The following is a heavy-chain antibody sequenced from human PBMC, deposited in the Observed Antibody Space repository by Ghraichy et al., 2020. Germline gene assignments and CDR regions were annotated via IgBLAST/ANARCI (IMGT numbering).Heavy chain of an antibody. Sequence: SETLSLTCTVSGGSISSGDHYWNWIRQPPGKGLEWIGYIYYSGSTYYNPSLKSRVTISVDTSKNQFSLKLSSVTAADTAVYYCARARDYGGNSDYWGQGTLVTVSS. V-gene: IGHV4-30-4*01. D-gene: IGHD4-23*01. CDR1: GGSISSGDHY. CDR3: ARARDYGGNSDY. J-gene: IGHJ4*02. CDR2: IYYSGST.